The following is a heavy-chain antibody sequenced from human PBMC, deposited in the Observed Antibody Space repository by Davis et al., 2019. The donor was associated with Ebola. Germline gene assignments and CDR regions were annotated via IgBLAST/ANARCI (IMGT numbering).Heavy chain of an antibody. Sequence: MPSETLSLTCTVSGGSISSGDYYWSWIRQPPGTGLEWIGYIYYSGSTYYNPSLKTRVTISVDTSKNQFSLKLSSVTAADTAVYYCARVGGVSGDVDYWGQGTLVTVSS. CDR1: GGSISSGDYY. CDR3: ARVGGVSGDVDY. D-gene: IGHD7-27*01. CDR2: IYYSGST. J-gene: IGHJ4*02. V-gene: IGHV4-30-4*01.